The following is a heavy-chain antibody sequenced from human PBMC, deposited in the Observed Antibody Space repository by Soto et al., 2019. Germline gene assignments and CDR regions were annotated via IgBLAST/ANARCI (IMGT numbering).Heavy chain of an antibody. J-gene: IGHJ4*02. CDR1: GRSISSVNYY. Sequence: QVQLQESGPGLVKPSQTLSLTCTVSGRSISSVNYYWSWIRQPPGKGLEWIGYIYYSGSTYYNPSLRSRVTISVYSSKNQFSLKLSSVTAADTAVYYCARYGSGECNRGSCYSPFDYWGQGTLGTVSA. V-gene: IGHV4-30-4*01. CDR3: ARYGSGECNRGSCYSPFDY. CDR2: IYYSGST. D-gene: IGHD2-15*01.